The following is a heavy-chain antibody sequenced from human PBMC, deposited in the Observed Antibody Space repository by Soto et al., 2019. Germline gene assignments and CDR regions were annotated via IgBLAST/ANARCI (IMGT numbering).Heavy chain of an antibody. Sequence: EVQLLESGGDLVQPGGSLRLSCAASGFTFDNYTMSWVRQAPGKGLEWVSSINSGGVDTDDADSVQGRFIISRDNSRNKLYLQMNSLRAEDTDLYYCMKGGRALNAVNIPDHWGQGNLVTVSS. CDR3: MKGGRALNAVNIPDH. D-gene: IGHD2-2*02. CDR2: INSGGVDT. CDR1: GFTFDNYT. V-gene: IGHV3-23*01. J-gene: IGHJ5*02.